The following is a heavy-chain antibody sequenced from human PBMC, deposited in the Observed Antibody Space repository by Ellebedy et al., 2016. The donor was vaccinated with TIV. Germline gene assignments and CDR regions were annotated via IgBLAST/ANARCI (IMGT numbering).Heavy chain of an antibody. D-gene: IGHD6-13*01. CDR2: IYYSGTT. CDR1: GGSVSSGTYY. CDR3: ARALAASGKVTYHYGMDV. Sequence: GSLRLSXTVSGGSVSSGTYYWSWIRQSPGRGLEWIGNIYYSGTTSYSPSVKSRVTISVDTSKNQFSLNLRSVTAADTASYFCARALAASGKVTYHYGMDVWGQGTTVTVSS. J-gene: IGHJ6*02. V-gene: IGHV4-61*01.